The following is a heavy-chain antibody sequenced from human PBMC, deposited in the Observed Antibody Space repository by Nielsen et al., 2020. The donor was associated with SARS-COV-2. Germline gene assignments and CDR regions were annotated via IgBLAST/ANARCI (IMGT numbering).Heavy chain of an antibody. CDR2: ISGSGGST. J-gene: IGHJ5*02. Sequence: GGSLRLSCAASGFTFSSFAMSWVRQTPGKGLQWVSTISGSGGSTYYADSVKGRFTISRDNSKNTLYVQMNSLRAEDTAVYYCAKAGAVAGNWFDPWGQGTLVTVSS. CDR3: AKAGAVAGNWFDP. CDR1: GFTFSSFA. D-gene: IGHD6-19*01. V-gene: IGHV3-23*01.